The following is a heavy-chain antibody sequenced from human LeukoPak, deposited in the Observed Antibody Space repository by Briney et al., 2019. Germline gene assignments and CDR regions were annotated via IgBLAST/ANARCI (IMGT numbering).Heavy chain of an antibody. V-gene: IGHV3-9*01. J-gene: IGHJ4*02. CDR1: GFTFDDYA. Sequence: GGSLRLSCAASGFTFDDYAMHWVRQAPGKGLEWVSGISWNSGSIGYADSVKGRFTISRDNAKNSLYLQMNSLRAEDTALYYCAKAERAAAGTNYFDYWGQGTLVTVSS. CDR3: AKAERAAAGTNYFDY. CDR2: ISWNSGSI. D-gene: IGHD6-13*01.